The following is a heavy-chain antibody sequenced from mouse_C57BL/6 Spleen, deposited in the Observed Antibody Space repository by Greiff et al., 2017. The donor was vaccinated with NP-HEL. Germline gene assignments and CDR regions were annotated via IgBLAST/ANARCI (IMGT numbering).Heavy chain of an antibody. CDR3: ARGDYGSGPSFDY. V-gene: IGHV1-26*01. D-gene: IGHD1-1*01. CDR1: GYTFTDYY. Sequence: EVQLQQSGPELVKPGASVKISCKASGYTFTDYYMNWVKQSHGKSLEWIGDINPNNGGTSYNQKFKGKATLTVDKSSSTAYMELRSLTSEDSAVYYCARGDYGSGPSFDYWGQGTTLTVSS. CDR2: INPNNGGT. J-gene: IGHJ2*01.